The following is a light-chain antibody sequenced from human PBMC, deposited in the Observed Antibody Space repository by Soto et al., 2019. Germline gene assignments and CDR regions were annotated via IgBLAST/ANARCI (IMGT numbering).Light chain of an antibody. CDR3: QSYGSRTWV. CDR2: EDN. CDR1: GGSIASNY. Sequence: NFMLTQPHSVSASPGRTVTISCTRIGGSIASNYVQWYQQRPGTSPTIVIYEDNQRPSGVPDRFSASIDSSSNSASLTISGLKTEDEADYYCQSYGSRTWVFGGGTKLTVL. J-gene: IGLJ3*02. V-gene: IGLV6-57*01.